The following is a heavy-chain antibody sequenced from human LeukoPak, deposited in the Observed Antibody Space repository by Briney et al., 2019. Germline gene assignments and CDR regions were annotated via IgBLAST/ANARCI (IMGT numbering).Heavy chain of an antibody. CDR3: ARDGGSYGYGGYFDL. J-gene: IGHJ2*01. V-gene: IGHV3-13*01. Sequence: GGSLRLSCAASGLTFSSYDMHWVRQATGKGLEWVSAIGTAGDTYYPGSVKGRFTISRENAKNSLYLQMNSLRAGDTAVYYCARDGGSYGYGGYFDLWGRGTLVTVSS. D-gene: IGHD5-18*01. CDR2: IGTAGDT. CDR1: GLTFSSYD.